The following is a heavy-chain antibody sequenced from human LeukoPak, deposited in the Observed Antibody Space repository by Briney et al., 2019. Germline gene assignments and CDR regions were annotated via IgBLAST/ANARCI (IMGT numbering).Heavy chain of an antibody. CDR1: GFTFSSYS. V-gene: IGHV3-48*01. D-gene: IGHD3-22*01. Sequence: GGSLRLSCAASGFTFSSYSMNWVRQAPGKGLEWVSYISSSSSTIYYAESVKGRFTISRDNAKNSLYLQMNSLRAEDTAVYYCAREAIYDSSGYHLFDYWGQGTLVTVSS. J-gene: IGHJ4*02. CDR3: AREAIYDSSGYHLFDY. CDR2: ISSSSSTI.